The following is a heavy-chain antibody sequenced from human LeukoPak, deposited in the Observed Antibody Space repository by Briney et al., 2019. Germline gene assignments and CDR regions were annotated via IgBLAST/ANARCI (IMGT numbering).Heavy chain of an antibody. V-gene: IGHV4-30-4*01. J-gene: IGHJ2*01. Sequence: NTSQTLSLTCTVSGVSISSGDYYWSWIRQPPGKGLEWIGYIYYSGSTYYNPSLKSRVTISVDTSKKQFSLKLSSVTAADTAVYYCARDIAGDLPDYWYFDLWGRGTLVTVSS. CDR1: GVSISSGDYY. CDR2: IYYSGST. CDR3: ARDIAGDLPDYWYFDL. D-gene: IGHD7-27*01.